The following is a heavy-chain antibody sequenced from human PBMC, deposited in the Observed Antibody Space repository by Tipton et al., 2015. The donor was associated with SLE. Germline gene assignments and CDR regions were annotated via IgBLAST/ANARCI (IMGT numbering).Heavy chain of an antibody. D-gene: IGHD3-16*01. CDR1: GFTFSTYE. CDR3: ARRFGTYSNYYYYMDV. V-gene: IGHV3-48*03. J-gene: IGHJ6*03. CDR2: ISSSGSTI. Sequence: SLRLSCAASGFTFSTYEMSWVRQAPGKGLEWVSYISSSGSTIYYADSVKGRFTISRDNAKNSLYLQMNSLRAEDTAVYYCARRFGTYSNYYYYMDVWGKGTTVTVSS.